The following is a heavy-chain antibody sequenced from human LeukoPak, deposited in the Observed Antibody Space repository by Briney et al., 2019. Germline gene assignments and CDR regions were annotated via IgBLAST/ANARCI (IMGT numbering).Heavy chain of an antibody. D-gene: IGHD3-16*02. CDR1: GFTFSSYG. J-gene: IGHJ4*02. CDR3: AKAYYDYVWGSYRATH. CDR2: ISYDGSNK. Sequence: PGRSLRLSCAASGFTFSSYGMHWVRQAPGKGLEWVAVISYDGSNKYYADSVKGRFTISRDNSKNTLYLQMNSLRAEDTAVYYCAKAYYDYVWGSYRATHWGQGTLVTVSS. V-gene: IGHV3-30*18.